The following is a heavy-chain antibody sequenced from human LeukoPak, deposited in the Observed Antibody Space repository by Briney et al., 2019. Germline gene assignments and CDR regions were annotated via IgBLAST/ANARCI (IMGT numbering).Heavy chain of an antibody. CDR1: GFTFSNAW. CDR2: IKSKTDGGTT. V-gene: IGHV3-15*01. CDR3: TTVSLIYSGYDWYIDY. Sequence: GGSLRLSCAASGFTFSNAWMSWVRQAPGKGLEWVGRIKSKTDGGTTDYAAPVKGRVTISRDDSKNTLYLQMNSLKTEDTAVYYCTTVSLIYSGYDWYIDYWGQGTLVTVSS. J-gene: IGHJ4*02. D-gene: IGHD5-12*01.